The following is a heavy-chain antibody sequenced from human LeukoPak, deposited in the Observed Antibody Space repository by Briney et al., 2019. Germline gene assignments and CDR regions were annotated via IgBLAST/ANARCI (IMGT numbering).Heavy chain of an antibody. V-gene: IGHV3-30*18. J-gene: IGHJ4*02. CDR2: ISYDGSNK. Sequence: GGSLRLSCAASGFTFSSYGMHWVRQAPGKGLEWVAVISYDGSNKYYADSVKGRFTISRDNSKNTVYLQMNSLRPEDMAVYYCAKEIFSGLLYIDYWGQGTLVTVSS. CDR1: GFTFSSYG. CDR3: AKEIFSGLLYIDY. D-gene: IGHD5-12*01.